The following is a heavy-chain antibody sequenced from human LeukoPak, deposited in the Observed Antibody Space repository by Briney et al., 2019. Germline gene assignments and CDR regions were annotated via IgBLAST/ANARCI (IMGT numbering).Heavy chain of an antibody. CDR2: IYTSGST. CDR1: GGSISSYY. CDR3: ARGQVVVVPAAPNWFDP. V-gene: IGHV4-4*07. D-gene: IGHD2-2*01. J-gene: IGHJ5*02. Sequence: SETLSLTCTVSGGSISSYYWSWIRQPAGKGLEWIGRIYTSGSTNYNPSLKSRVTMSVDTSKNQFSLMLSSVTAADTAVYYCARGQVVVVPAAPNWFDPWGQGTLVTVSS.